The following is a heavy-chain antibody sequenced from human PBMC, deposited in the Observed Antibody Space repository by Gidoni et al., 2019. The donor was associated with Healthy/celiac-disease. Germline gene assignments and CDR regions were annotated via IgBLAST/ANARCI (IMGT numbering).Heavy chain of an antibody. Sequence: EVPLVEPGGGLLKPGRFSSPSSAASGFTFTTCSMNWVRQVPGKGLEWVSSISSRNSYIYYADSVKGRLTISRDNDKNSLYLQMNSLRAEDTAVYYCAREGLLGYFSSTSCSDYDYGEVWGKETTVTVSS. CDR2: ISSRNSYI. V-gene: IGHV3-21*01. CDR3: AREGLLGYFSSTSCSDYDYGEV. CDR1: GFTFTTCS. D-gene: IGHD2-2*01. J-gene: IGHJ6*03.